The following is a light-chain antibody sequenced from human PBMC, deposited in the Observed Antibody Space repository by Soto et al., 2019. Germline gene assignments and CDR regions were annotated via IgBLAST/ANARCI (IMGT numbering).Light chain of an antibody. J-gene: IGKJ1*01. V-gene: IGKV1-6*01. CDR2: AAS. Sequence: QMSQSPSSLSASVGEKIIITCRASRDVGSDVSWYQQKPGQAPKLLIYAASNLYTGVPSRFSGSRSGTEFTLTISSLQPEDFASYYCLQDYGDSWTFGQGTKVEIE. CDR3: LQDYGDSWT. CDR1: RDVGSD.